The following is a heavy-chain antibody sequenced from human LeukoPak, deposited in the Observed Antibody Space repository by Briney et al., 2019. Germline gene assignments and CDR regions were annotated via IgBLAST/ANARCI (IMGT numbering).Heavy chain of an antibody. CDR3: ATDYSSSLDVVTAPGY. J-gene: IGHJ4*02. V-gene: IGHV4-34*01. Sequence: SETLSLTCTVSGGSISSYYWSWIRQPPGKGLEWIGEINHSGSTNYNPSLKSRVTISVDTSKNQFSLKLSSVTAADTAVYYCATDYSSSLDVVTAPGYWGQGTLVTVSS. CDR2: INHSGST. D-gene: IGHD6-6*01. CDR1: GGSISSYY.